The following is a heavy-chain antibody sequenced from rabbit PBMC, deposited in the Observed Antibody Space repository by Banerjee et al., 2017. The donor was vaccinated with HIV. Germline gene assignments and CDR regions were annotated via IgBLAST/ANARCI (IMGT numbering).Heavy chain of an antibody. J-gene: IGHJ4*01. CDR1: GFSFSNTYV. V-gene: IGHV1S45*01. CDR2: IDAGDNGDT. D-gene: IGHD4-1*01. CDR3: ARDLAGVIGWNFNL. Sequence: QEQLEESGGDLVKPEGSLTLTCTASGFSFSNTYVMCWVRQAPGKGLEWIACIDAGDNGDTYYASWAKGRFTISKASWTTVTLQMTSLTAADTASYFCARDLAGVIGWNFNLWGQGTLVTVS.